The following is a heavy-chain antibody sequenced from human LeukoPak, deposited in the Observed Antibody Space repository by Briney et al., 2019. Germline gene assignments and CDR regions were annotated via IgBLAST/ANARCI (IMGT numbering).Heavy chain of an antibody. V-gene: IGHV3-48*01. J-gene: IGHJ6*04. CDR1: GFTFRTSG. Sequence: SGGSLRLSCAASGFTFRTSGMNWVRQAPGKGLEWVSYISSSGTTISYAQSVKGRFTITRDNAQNSLALHMNTLRADDTAVYYCAELGITMIGGVWGKGTTVTISS. CDR3: AELGITMIGGV. CDR2: ISSSGTTI. D-gene: IGHD3-10*02.